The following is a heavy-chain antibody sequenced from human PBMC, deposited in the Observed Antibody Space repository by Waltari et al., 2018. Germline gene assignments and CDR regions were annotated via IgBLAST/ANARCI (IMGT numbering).Heavy chain of an antibody. Sequence: QVQLQESGPGLVKPSQTLSLTCTVSGGSISSGSYYWSWIRQPAGKGLEWIGYIYTSGSTNYNPALKSRVTISVDTSKNQFSLKLSSVTAADTAVYYCAMMITFGGVIVIGGVGAFDIWGQGTMVTVSS. J-gene: IGHJ3*02. D-gene: IGHD3-16*02. CDR1: GGSISSGSYY. CDR3: AMMITFGGVIVIGGVGAFDI. CDR2: IYTSGST. V-gene: IGHV4-61*09.